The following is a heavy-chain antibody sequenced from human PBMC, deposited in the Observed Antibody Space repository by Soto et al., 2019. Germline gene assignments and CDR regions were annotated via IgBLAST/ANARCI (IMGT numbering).Heavy chain of an antibody. CDR1: GFTVSSNY. CDR3: ARDTTLPGQSYYYGMDV. Sequence: GGSLRLSCAASGFTVSSNYMSWVRQAPGKGLEWVSVIYSGGSTYYADSVKGRFTISRDNSKNTLYLQMNSLRAEDTAVYYCARDTTLPGQSYYYGMDVWGQGTTVTVSS. D-gene: IGHD1-1*01. CDR2: IYSGGST. V-gene: IGHV3-53*01. J-gene: IGHJ6*02.